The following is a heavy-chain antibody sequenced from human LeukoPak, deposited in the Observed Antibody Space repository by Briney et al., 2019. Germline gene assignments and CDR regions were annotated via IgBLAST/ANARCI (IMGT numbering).Heavy chain of an antibody. CDR1: GGSISSGGYS. J-gene: IGHJ5*02. CDR3: ARETPLRYFDP. D-gene: IGHD3-9*01. CDR2: IHSSGTA. V-gene: IGHV4-30-2*01. Sequence: KPSETLSLTCPVSGGSISSGGYSWNWVRQPPGKGLEWIGYIHSSGTAYYNPSLKSRVTISLDRSKNQFSLNLTSVTAADTAVYYCARETPLRYFDPWGQGTLVTVSS.